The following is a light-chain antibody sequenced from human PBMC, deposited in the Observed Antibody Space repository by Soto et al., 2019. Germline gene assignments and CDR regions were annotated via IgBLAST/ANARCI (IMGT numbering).Light chain of an antibody. Sequence: DIQVTQSPSVLSASVGDRVTITCRASQGIAGSLAWYQQKPGKAPKLLIYDASSLESGVPSRFSGSGSGTEFTLTISSLQPDDFATYYCQQYNSYWTFGQGTKVDI. V-gene: IGKV1-5*01. CDR3: QQYNSYWT. CDR1: QGIAGS. CDR2: DAS. J-gene: IGKJ1*01.